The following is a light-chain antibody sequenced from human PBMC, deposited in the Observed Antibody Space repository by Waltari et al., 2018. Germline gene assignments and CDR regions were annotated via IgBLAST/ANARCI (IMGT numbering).Light chain of an antibody. Sequence: DIQMTQSPSSLSASVGDRVTITCRASQSISSFLGWYQQTPGKAPKLLIVAACTLQSGVPSRFSGSGSGTDFTLTISSLKAEDFATYYCQQTYTTPYTYGQGTKLEIK. CDR1: QSISSF. J-gene: IGKJ2*01. V-gene: IGKV1-39*01. CDR3: QQTYTTPYT. CDR2: AAC.